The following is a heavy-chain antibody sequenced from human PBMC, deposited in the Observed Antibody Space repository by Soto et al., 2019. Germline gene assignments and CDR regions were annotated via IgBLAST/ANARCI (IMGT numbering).Heavy chain of an antibody. CDR3: ASESCTSCLTGYCYYYYMDV. CDR1: GVTFSSYG. Sequence: QVQLVESGGGVVQPGRSLRLSCAASGVTFSSYGMHWVRQAPGKGLEWVAVIWYDGSNKYYADSVKGRFTISRDNSKNALYLQMNSLRDEDTAVYYCASESCTSCLTGYCYYYYMDVWGKGTTVTVSS. CDR2: IWYDGSNK. D-gene: IGHD2-2*01. J-gene: IGHJ6*03. V-gene: IGHV3-33*01.